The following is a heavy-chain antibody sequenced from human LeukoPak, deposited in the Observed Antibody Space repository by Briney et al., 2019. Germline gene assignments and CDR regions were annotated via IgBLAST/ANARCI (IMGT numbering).Heavy chain of an antibody. CDR3: ARRHLRMRSYDY. CDR2: INPKSGGT. V-gene: IGHV1-2*02. CDR1: GGTFSSYA. Sequence: GASVKVSCKASGGTFSSYAISWVRQAPGQGLEWMGWINPKSGGTKYSQNFQGRVTMTRDTSISTVYMELSRLTSADTAVYYCARRHLRMRSYDYWGQGPLVIVSS. J-gene: IGHJ4*02. D-gene: IGHD5-24*01.